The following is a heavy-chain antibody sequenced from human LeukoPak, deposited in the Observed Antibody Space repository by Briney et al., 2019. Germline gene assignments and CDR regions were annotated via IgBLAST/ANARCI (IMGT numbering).Heavy chain of an antibody. D-gene: IGHD2-15*01. CDR3: ARASYIYCSGSSCYPELSWFDP. CDR2: IYTSGST. CDR1: GGSISSGSYY. V-gene: IGHV4-61*02. Sequence: SSETLSLTCTISGGSISSGSYYWSWIRQPAGKGLEWIGRIYTSGSTNYNPSLKSRVTISVDTSKNQFSLKLSSVTAADTAVYYCARASYIYCSGSSCYPELSWFDPWGQGTLVTVS. J-gene: IGHJ5*02.